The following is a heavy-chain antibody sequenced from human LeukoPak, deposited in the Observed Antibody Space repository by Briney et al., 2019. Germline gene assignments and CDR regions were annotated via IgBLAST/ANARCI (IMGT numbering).Heavy chain of an antibody. CDR2: IYTSGST. J-gene: IGHJ5*02. CDR1: GGSISSYY. D-gene: IGHD2-2*02. Sequence: PSETLSLTCTVSGGSISSYYWSWIRQPPGKGLEWIGYIYTSGSTNYNPSLKSRVTISVGTSKNQFSLKLSSVTAADTAVYYCARHIVVVPAAIYWFDPWGQGTLVTVSS. CDR3: ARHIVVVPAAIYWFDP. V-gene: IGHV4-4*09.